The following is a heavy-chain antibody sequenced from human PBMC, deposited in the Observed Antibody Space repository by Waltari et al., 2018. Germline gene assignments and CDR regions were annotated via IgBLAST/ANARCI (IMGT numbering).Heavy chain of an antibody. CDR2: MNPNSGNT. CDR3: ARGGDFWSGYYVYFDY. D-gene: IGHD3-3*01. CDR1: GYTFTSYD. Sequence: QVQLVQSGAEVKKPGASVKVSCKASGYTFTSYDINGVRQDTGQGLEWMGWMNPNSGNTGYAQKFQGRVTMTRNTSISTAYMELSSLRSEDTAVYYCARGGDFWSGYYVYFDYWGQGTLVTVSS. J-gene: IGHJ4*02. V-gene: IGHV1-8*01.